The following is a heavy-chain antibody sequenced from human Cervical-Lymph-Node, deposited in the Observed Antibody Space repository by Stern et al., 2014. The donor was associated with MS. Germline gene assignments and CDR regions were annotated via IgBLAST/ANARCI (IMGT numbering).Heavy chain of an antibody. CDR1: GFTFSYHA. CDR2: ISSDGSDK. D-gene: IGHD4-17*01. CDR3: ARGGAVTTSDYYLDY. V-gene: IGHV3-30*01. Sequence: VQLVESGGGVDQPGRSLRLSCAASGFTFSYHAMHWVRQAPGKGLEWVALISSDGSDKNDADSVKGRFTISRDNSRNTLYLQMNSLRVDDTAVYYCARGGAVTTSDYYLDYWGQGILVTVSS. J-gene: IGHJ4*02.